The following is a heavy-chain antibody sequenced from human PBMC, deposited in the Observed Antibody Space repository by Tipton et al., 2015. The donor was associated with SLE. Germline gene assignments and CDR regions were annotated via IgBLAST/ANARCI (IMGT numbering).Heavy chain of an antibody. J-gene: IGHJ4*02. V-gene: IGHV3-23*01. D-gene: IGHD3-3*01. CDR3: AREMSIFGADLDY. Sequence: SLRLSCAASGFTFSNYAMNWVRQTPGKGLEWVSSNSGSGGGRYYADSVKGRFTVSRDNSKNTLYLQMNSLRAEDTAVYYCAREMSIFGADLDYWGQGTLVTVSA. CDR1: GFTFSNYA. CDR2: NSGSGGGR.